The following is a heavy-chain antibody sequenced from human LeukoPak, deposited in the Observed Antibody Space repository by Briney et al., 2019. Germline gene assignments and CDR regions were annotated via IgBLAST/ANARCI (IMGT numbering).Heavy chain of an antibody. J-gene: IGHJ6*02. Sequence: GGSLRLSCTASGFTFGDYAMSWVRHAPGKGLEWVAFIRSKAYGGTTEYAASGKGRFTISRDDSKSIAYLQMNSLKTEDTAVYYCTRVRIAARRYYYYGMDVWGQGTTVTVSS. CDR3: TRVRIAARRYYYYGMDV. CDR1: GFTFGDYA. CDR2: IRSKAYGGTT. D-gene: IGHD6-6*01. V-gene: IGHV3-49*04.